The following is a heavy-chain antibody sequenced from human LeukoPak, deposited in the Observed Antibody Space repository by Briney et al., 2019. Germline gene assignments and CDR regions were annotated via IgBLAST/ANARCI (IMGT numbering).Heavy chain of an antibody. D-gene: IGHD2-15*01. CDR1: GYTFTSYY. J-gene: IGHJ3*02. CDR2: INPSGGST. V-gene: IGHV1-46*01. CDR3: ARYPRSSCYSCGDAFDI. Sequence: ASVKVSCKASGYTFTSYYMHWVRQAPGQGLEWMGIINPSGGSTSYAQKFQGRVTMTRDTSTSTVYMELSSLRSEDTAVYYCARYPRSSCYSCGDAFDIWGQGTMVTVSS.